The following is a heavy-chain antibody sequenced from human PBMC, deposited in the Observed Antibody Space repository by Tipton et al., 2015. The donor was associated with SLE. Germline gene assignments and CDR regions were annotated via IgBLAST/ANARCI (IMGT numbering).Heavy chain of an antibody. CDR2: IYYSGST. V-gene: IGHV4-39*07. CDR3: ARSGDDSGYDSVGLLDYYYMDV. D-gene: IGHD5-12*01. Sequence: TLSLTCTVSGGSISSSSYYWGWIRQPPGKGLEWIGSIYYSGSTYYNPSLKSRVTISVDTSKNQFSLKLSSVTAADTAVYYCARSGDDSGYDSVGLLDYYYMDVWGKGTTVTVSS. J-gene: IGHJ6*03. CDR1: GGSISSSSYY.